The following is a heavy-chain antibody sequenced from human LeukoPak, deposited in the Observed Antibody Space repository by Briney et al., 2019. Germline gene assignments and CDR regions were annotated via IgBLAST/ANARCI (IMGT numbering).Heavy chain of an antibody. CDR2: INPNSGGT. V-gene: IGHV1-2*02. D-gene: IGHD3-10*01. Sequence: ASVKVSCKASGYTFTGYYMHWVRQAPGQGLEWMGWINPNSGGTNYAQKFQGRVTMTRDTSISTAYMELSRLRSDDTAVYYCARAWLGRGEMGFFDYWGQGTLVTVSS. J-gene: IGHJ4*02. CDR3: ARAWLGRGEMGFFDY. CDR1: GYTFTGYY.